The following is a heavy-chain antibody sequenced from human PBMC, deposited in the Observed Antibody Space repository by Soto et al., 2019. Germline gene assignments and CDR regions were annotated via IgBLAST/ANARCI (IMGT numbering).Heavy chain of an antibody. Sequence: QLQLQESGPGLVKPSETLSLTCTVSGGSISSSSYYWGWIRQPPGKGLEWIGSIYYSGSTYYNPSLKSRVTISVDTSKNQFSLKLSSVTAADTAVYYCATFSDYDYFDYCAREPWSPSPQ. CDR3: ATFSDYDYFDY. CDR2: IYYSGST. D-gene: IGHD3-16*01. V-gene: IGHV4-39*01. CDR1: GGSISSSSYY. J-gene: IGHJ4*02.